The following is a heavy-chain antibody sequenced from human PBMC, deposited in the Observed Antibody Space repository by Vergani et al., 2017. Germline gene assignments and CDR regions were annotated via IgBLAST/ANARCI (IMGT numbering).Heavy chain of an antibody. CDR3: ARGYYDIWTGYYKGYYGMDV. J-gene: IGHJ6*02. V-gene: IGHV1-69*13. CDR2: IIPIFGTA. Sequence: QVQLVQSGAEVKKPGSSVKVSCKASGGTFSSYAISWVRQAPGQGLEWMGRIIPIFGTANYAQKFQGRVTITADESTSTAYMELSSLRSEDTAVYYCARGYYDIWTGYYKGYYGMDVWGQGTTVTVSS. CDR1: GGTFSSYA. D-gene: IGHD3-9*01.